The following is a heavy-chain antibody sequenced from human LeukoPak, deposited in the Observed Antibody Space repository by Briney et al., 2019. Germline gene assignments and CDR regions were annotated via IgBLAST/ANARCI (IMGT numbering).Heavy chain of an antibody. CDR1: GGSISSSSYY. CDR3: ARDVGIAAAGTPNDY. D-gene: IGHD6-13*01. V-gene: IGHV4-39*07. CDR2: IYYSGST. Sequence: SETLSLTCTVSGGSISSSSYYWGWIRQPPGKGLEWIGSIYYSGSTYYNPSLKSRVTISVDTSKNQFSLKLSSVTAADTAVYYCARDVGIAAAGTPNDYWGQGTLVTVSS. J-gene: IGHJ4*02.